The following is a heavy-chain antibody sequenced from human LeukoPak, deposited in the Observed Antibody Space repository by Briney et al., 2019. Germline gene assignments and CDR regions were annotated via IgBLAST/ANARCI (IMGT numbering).Heavy chain of an antibody. CDR2: IYYSGST. J-gene: IGHJ4*02. D-gene: IGHD1-14*01. CDR3: ARESIVYSAYDY. V-gene: IGHV4-38-2*02. CDR1: GYSISSGYY. Sequence: PSETLSLTCTVSGYSISSGYYWGWIRQPPGKGLEWIGYIYYSGSTYYNPSLKSRVTISVDTSKNQFSLKLSSVTAADTAVYYCARESIVYSAYDYWGQGTLVTVSS.